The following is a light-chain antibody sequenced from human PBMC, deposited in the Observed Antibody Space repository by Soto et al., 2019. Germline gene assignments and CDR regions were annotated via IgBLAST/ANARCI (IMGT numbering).Light chain of an antibody. J-gene: IGKJ4*01. CDR1: QSVSNY. V-gene: IGKV3-11*01. CDR3: QQRSNWPPVT. Sequence: EIVLTQSPCTLSLSTGERATLSCRASQSVSNYLAWYQQKPGQAPRLLIYDASNRASGIPARFSGSGSGTDFTLTISSLDPEDFAVYYCQQRSNWPPVTFGGGTKVDIK. CDR2: DAS.